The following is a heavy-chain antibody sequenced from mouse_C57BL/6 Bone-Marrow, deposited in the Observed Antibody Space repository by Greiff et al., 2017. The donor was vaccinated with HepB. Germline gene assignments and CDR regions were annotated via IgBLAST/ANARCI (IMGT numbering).Heavy chain of an antibody. CDR3: ARSLYPYYFDY. D-gene: IGHD2-12*01. V-gene: IGHV1-81*01. Sequence: QVQLKQSGAELARPGASVKLSCKASGYTFTSYGISWVKQRTGQGLEWIGEIYPRSGNTYYNEKFKGKATLTADKSSSTAYMELRSLTSEDSAVYFCARSLYPYYFDYWGQGTTLTVSS. CDR1: GYTFTSYG. J-gene: IGHJ2*01. CDR2: IYPRSGNT.